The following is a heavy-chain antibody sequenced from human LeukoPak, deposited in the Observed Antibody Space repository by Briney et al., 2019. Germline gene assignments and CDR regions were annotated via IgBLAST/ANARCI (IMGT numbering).Heavy chain of an antibody. V-gene: IGHV4-39*07. Sequence: SETLSLTCTVSGGSISSYYWGWIRQPPGKGLEWIGSIYYSGSTYYNPSLKSRVTISVDTSKNQFSLKLSSVTAADTAVYYCARESGGIGIDPWGQGTLVTVSS. CDR2: IYYSGST. J-gene: IGHJ5*02. CDR1: GGSISSYY. CDR3: ARESGGIGIDP. D-gene: IGHD3-16*02.